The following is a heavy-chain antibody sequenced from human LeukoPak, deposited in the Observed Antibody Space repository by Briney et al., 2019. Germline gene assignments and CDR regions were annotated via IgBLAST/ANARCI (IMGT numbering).Heavy chain of an antibody. J-gene: IGHJ4*02. CDR2: IYTSGST. CDR1: GGSISSYY. CDR3: ARVSGAVYGSGSYYNQYYFDY. D-gene: IGHD3-10*01. V-gene: IGHV4-4*07. Sequence: SETLSLTCTVSGGSISSYYWSWIRQPAGKGLEWIGRIYTSGSTSHNPSLKSRVTMSVDTSKNQFSLKLSSVTAADTAVYYCARVSGAVYGSGSYYNQYYFDYWGQGTLVTVSS.